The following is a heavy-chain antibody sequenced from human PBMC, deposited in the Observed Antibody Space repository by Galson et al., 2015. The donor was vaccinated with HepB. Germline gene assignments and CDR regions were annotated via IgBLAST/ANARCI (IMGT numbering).Heavy chain of an antibody. CDR2: ISGAGHNT. V-gene: IGHV3-23*01. Sequence: SLRLSCAASGFSFDTYAMSWVRQAPGKGLEWVSSISGAGHNTYYADAVRGRFTISRDNSKNTVYLQMISLRDVDTAMYYCAKDPDFDFYGEKSTTFDYWGRGTLVTVSS. CDR3: AKDPDFDFYGEKSTTFDY. J-gene: IGHJ4*02. D-gene: IGHD3-3*01. CDR1: GFSFDTYA.